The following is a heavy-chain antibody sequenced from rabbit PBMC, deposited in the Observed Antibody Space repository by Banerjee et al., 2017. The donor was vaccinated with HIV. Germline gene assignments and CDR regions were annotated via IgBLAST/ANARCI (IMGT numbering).Heavy chain of an antibody. CDR3: ARDLAGVIGWNFNL. J-gene: IGHJ4*01. V-gene: IGHV1S45*01. CDR1: GFSFSNKYV. D-gene: IGHD4-1*01. Sequence: QEQLVESGGGLVKPEGSLTLTCTASGFSFSNKYVMCWVRQAPGKGLEWIACINTSSGNIVYATWAKGRFTISSHNAQNTLYLQLNSLTAADTATYFCARDLAGVIGWNFNLWGPGTLVTVS. CDR2: INTSSGNI.